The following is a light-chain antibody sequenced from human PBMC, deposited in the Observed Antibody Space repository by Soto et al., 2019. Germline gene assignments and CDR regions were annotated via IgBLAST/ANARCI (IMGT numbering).Light chain of an antibody. CDR3: QQYYSYPRT. CDR1: QGISSY. J-gene: IGKJ1*01. V-gene: IGKV1-8*01. Sequence: AIRMTQSPSSLSASTGDRVTITCRASQGISSYLAWYQQKPGKAPMLLIYAASTLHSGVPSRFSGSGSGTDFTLTISCLQSEDFATYYCQQYYSYPRTFGQGTKVEIK. CDR2: AAS.